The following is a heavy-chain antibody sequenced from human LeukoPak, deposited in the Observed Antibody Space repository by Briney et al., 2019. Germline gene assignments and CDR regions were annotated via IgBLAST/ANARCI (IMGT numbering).Heavy chain of an antibody. V-gene: IGHV1-8*03. CDR3: ARGKTWFGELWDY. CDR2: MNPNSGNT. CDR1: GYTFTSYD. J-gene: IGHJ4*02. Sequence: ASVKVSCKASGYTFTSYDINWVRQATGQGLEWMGWMNPNSGNTGYAQKFQGRVTITRNTSISTAYMELSSLRSEDTAVYYCARGKTWFGELWDYWGQGTLVTVS. D-gene: IGHD3-10*01.